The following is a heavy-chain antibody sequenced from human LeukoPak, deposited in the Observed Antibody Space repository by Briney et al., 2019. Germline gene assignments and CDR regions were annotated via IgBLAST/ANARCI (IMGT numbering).Heavy chain of an antibody. CDR1: GFTFDDYA. CDR2: INWNSGSI. Sequence: GGSLRLSCAASGFTFDDYAMHWVRQAPGKGLEWVSSINWNSGSIGYAESVKGRFTISRDNSKKSLYLQMNSLRPEDTALYFCARGGYYDNSGYPYWGQGTLVTVSS. J-gene: IGHJ4*02. D-gene: IGHD3-22*01. V-gene: IGHV3-9*01. CDR3: ARGGYYDNSGYPY.